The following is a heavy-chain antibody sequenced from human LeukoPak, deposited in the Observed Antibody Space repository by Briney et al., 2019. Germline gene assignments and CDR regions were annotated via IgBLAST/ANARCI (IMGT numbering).Heavy chain of an antibody. V-gene: IGHV3-30*18. CDR3: AKGAAAAQ. Sequence: PGRSLRLSCAASGFTFSSFGMHWVGQAPGKGLEWVAVISYDGSNKYYADSVKGRFTISRDNSKNTLYLQMNSLRAEDTAVYYCAKGAAAAQWGQGTLVTVSS. D-gene: IGHD6-13*01. CDR2: ISYDGSNK. J-gene: IGHJ4*02. CDR1: GFTFSSFG.